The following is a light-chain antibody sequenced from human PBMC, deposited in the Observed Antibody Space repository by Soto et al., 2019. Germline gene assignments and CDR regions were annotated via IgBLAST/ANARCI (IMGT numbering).Light chain of an antibody. CDR1: QSVSSSY. Sequence: EIVLTQSPSTLSLSPVERATLSCRASQSVSSSYLAWYQQKPGQAPRLLIYGASSRATGIPDRFSGSGSWTDFTLTVSRLQSEDFAVYYCQQYNNWPPWTFGRGTKVDIK. J-gene: IGKJ1*01. V-gene: IGKV3-20*01. CDR3: QQYNNWPPWT. CDR2: GAS.